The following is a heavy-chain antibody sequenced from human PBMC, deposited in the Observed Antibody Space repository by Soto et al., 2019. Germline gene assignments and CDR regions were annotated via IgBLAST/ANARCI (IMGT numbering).Heavy chain of an antibody. CDR1: GFNFNNYG. J-gene: IGHJ4*02. Sequence: GGSLRLSCAVSGFNFNNYGINWVRQAPGKGLEWVSSVSKSDYTYYSDSVKGRFTTSRDNAKNSVSLQMNTLRAEDTAVYYCAREDSIIIPAVSDFWGQGTLVTVSS. CDR2: VSKSDYT. CDR3: AREDSIIIPAVSDF. D-gene: IGHD2-2*01. V-gene: IGHV3-21*01.